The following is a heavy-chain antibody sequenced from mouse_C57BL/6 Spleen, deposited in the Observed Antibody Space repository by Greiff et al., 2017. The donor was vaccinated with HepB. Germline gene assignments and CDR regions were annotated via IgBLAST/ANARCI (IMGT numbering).Heavy chain of an antibody. J-gene: IGHJ2*01. CDR1: GYTFTDYY. D-gene: IGHD1-1*01. CDR2: INPNNGGT. CDR3: AREGITTVVATDFDY. Sequence: VQLQQSGPELVKPGASVKISCKASGYTFTDYYMNWVKQSHGKSLEWIGDINPNNGGTSYNQKFKGKATLTVDKSSSTAYMELRSLTSEDSAVYYCAREGITTVVATDFDYWGQGTTLTVSS. V-gene: IGHV1-26*01.